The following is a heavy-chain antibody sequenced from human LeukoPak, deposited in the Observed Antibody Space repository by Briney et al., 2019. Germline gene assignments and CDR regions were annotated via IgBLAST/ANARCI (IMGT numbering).Heavy chain of an antibody. J-gene: IGHJ2*01. CDR3: ARLAGSRSPWYLDL. CDR2: IAPSGGSI. V-gene: IGHV3-21*04. CDR1: GFAFSSYS. D-gene: IGHD6-19*01. Sequence: PGGSLRLSCTTFGFAFSSYSMNWVRQAPGKGLEWVSSIAPSGGSIFYAGSVKGRFSISRDNAKNSLLLQMYSLGADDTAVYYCARLAGSRSPWYLDLWGRGTLVTVSS.